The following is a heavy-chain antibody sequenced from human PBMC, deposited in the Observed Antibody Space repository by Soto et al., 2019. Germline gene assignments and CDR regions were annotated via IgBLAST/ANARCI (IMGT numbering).Heavy chain of an antibody. CDR3: ARHDYGDGFSF. Sequence: SETLSLTCTVSGDSISSSTYYWGWIRQPPGKGLEWIATIFSTGTTHYNPSLESRVTISVDTSKNQFSLNLPSVTAADTAMYYCARHDYGDGFSFWGQGTLVTVSS. J-gene: IGHJ4*02. D-gene: IGHD4-17*01. V-gene: IGHV4-39*01. CDR1: GDSISSSTYY. CDR2: IFSTGTT.